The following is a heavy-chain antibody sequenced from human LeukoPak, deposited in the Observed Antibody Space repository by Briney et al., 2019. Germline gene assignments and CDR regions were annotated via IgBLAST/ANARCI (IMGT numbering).Heavy chain of an antibody. V-gene: IGHV3-9*01. CDR3: AKVGRRYCSGGSCPVDY. CDR1: GFTFDDYA. D-gene: IGHD2-15*01. CDR2: ISWNSGSI. J-gene: IGHJ4*02. Sequence: PGRSLRLSCAASGFTFDDYAMHWVRQAPGKGLEWVSGISWNSGSIGYADSVKGRFTISRDNAKNSQYLQMNSLRAEDTALYYCAKVGRRYCSGGSCPVDYWGQGTLVTVSS.